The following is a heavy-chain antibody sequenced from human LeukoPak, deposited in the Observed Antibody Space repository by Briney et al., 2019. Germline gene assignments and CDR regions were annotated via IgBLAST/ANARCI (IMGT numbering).Heavy chain of an antibody. D-gene: IGHD3-9*01. CDR2: ILGSGRSA. CDR3: SKWGDYDVLTGYYDSDF. J-gene: IGHJ4*02. Sequence: GGSLRLSCAASGFTFNNYAMSWVRQAPGKGLEWVSAILGSGRSAYYADSVKGRFPISRDNSKNSLFLQMNSLRVEDTALYYCSKWGDYDVLTGYYDSDFWGQGTLVSVSA. V-gene: IGHV3-23*01. CDR1: GFTFNNYA.